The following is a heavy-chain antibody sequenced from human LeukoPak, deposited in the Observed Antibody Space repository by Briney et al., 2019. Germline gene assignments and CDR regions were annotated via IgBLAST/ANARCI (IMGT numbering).Heavy chain of an antibody. CDR3: AKATIRGLYYYGMDV. Sequence: SGGSLRLSCAASGFTFSSYGMHWVRQAPGKGLEWVAAIWYDGSNKYYADSVKGRFTISRDNSKNTLYLQMNSLRAEDTAVYYCAKATIRGLYYYGMDVWGKGTTVTVSS. CDR1: GFTFSSYG. V-gene: IGHV3-33*06. J-gene: IGHJ6*04. D-gene: IGHD3-10*01. CDR2: IWYDGSNK.